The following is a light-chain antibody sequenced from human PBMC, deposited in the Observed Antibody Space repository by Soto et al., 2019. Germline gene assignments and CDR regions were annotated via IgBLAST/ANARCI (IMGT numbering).Light chain of an antibody. Sequence: QPVLTQPPSVSGAPGQRVTISCTGSSSNIGAGYDVHWYHQLPGTAPKLLIYGNSNRPSGVPDRFTGSKSGTSASLAITGLQAEDEADYYCQSYDSRMSGLFGGGTKLTIL. CDR3: QSYDSRMSGL. V-gene: IGLV1-40*01. J-gene: IGLJ3*02. CDR1: SSNIGAGYD. CDR2: GNS.